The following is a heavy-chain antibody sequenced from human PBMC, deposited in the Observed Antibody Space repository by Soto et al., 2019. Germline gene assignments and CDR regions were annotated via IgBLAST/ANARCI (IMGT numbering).Heavy chain of an antibody. V-gene: IGHV3-23*01. CDR2: ISGNGAGT. D-gene: IGHD3-16*02. J-gene: IGHJ4*02. CDR1: GFTFSNYG. Sequence: EVQLLDSGGGLVQPGGSLRLSCAASGFTFSNYGMSWVRQAPGKGLEWVSSISGNGAGTYYADSVKGRFTVSRDNSKNTLYLQMNSLSAEDTAVYYCAKIIDAGGIDYWGQGTLVTVSS. CDR3: AKIIDAGGIDY.